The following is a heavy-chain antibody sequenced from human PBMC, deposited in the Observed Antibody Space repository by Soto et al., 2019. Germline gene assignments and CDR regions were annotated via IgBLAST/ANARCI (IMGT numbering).Heavy chain of an antibody. V-gene: IGHV4-31*03. D-gene: IGHD4-17*01. Sequence: TLSLTCTLSGVSITSGDYYWNWVRQHPGKGLEWIGYIYYNGNTYFSPSLKSRLTISIDTSKNQFSLKLSSVTAADTAMYYWAGARLRAVYAFDFWGQGTMVTVSS. J-gene: IGHJ3*01. CDR1: GVSITSGDYY. CDR2: IYYNGNT. CDR3: AGARLRAVYAFDF.